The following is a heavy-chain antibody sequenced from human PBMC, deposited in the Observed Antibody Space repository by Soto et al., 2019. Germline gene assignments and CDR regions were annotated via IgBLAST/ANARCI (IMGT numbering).Heavy chain of an antibody. CDR2: INAGNGNT. Sequence: GASVKVSCKASGYTFTSYAMHWVRQAPGQRLEWMGWINAGNGNTKYSQKFQVRVTITRDTSASTAYMELSSLRSEDTAVYYCARDLRFGYSSSLPDYWGQGTLVTVSS. D-gene: IGHD6-6*01. CDR3: ARDLRFGYSSSLPDY. V-gene: IGHV1-3*01. J-gene: IGHJ4*02. CDR1: GYTFTSYA.